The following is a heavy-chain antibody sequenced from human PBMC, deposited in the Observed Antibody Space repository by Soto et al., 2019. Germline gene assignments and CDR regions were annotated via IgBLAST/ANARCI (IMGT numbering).Heavy chain of an antibody. CDR3: ATKKFFDASGFSFDQ. V-gene: IGHV3-15*01. D-gene: IGHD3-22*01. CDR2: IKSKTDGETV. CDR1: GISFTTAG. Sequence: XESLRLSCVGSGISFTTAGMNWVRQAPGKGLEWVGRIKSKTDGETVDYAAPVRGRFIISRDDSKNTVYLSVSGLKTEDTAIYYCATKKFFDASGFSFDQWGQGNLVTVSS. J-gene: IGHJ4*02.